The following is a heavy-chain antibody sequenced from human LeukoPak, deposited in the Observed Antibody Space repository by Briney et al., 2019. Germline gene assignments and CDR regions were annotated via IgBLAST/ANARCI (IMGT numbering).Heavy chain of an antibody. D-gene: IGHD4-17*01. CDR1: GFTFSSYS. V-gene: IGHV3-48*02. Sequence: GGSLRLSCAASGFTFSSYSMNWIRQAPGKGLEWISYISSSSTTISYADSVKGRFTISRDNAKNSLFLQMNSMRDEDTALYYCARDLTTVTTPGYWGQGTLVTVSS. J-gene: IGHJ4*02. CDR2: ISSSSTTI. CDR3: ARDLTTVTTPGY.